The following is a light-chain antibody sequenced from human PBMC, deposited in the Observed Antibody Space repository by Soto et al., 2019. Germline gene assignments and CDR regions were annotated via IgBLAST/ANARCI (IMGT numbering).Light chain of an antibody. CDR2: GAP. Sequence: DIVLTQSPGSLSLSPGERATLSCRASQSVDSSFFAWYQQKPGQAPRLLIYGAPKRATGTPDRFSGSGSGTDFTLTITRLEPEDFAVYYCQQYVSSVTFGQGTKVEIK. J-gene: IGKJ1*01. CDR1: QSVDSSF. CDR3: QQYVSSVT. V-gene: IGKV3-20*01.